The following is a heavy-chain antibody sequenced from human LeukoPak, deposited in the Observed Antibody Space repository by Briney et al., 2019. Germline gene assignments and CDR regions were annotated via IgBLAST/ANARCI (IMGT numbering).Heavy chain of an antibody. V-gene: IGHV4-61*02. CDR1: GGSISSGSYY. J-gene: IGHJ3*02. CDR2: IYTSGST. D-gene: IGHD3-16*01. CDR3: ATGMITFGGVTASDI. Sequence: PSQTLSLTCTVSGGSISSGSYYWSWIRQPAGTGLEWIGRIYTSGSTNYNPSLKSRVTISVDTSKNQFSLKLSSVTAADTAVYYCATGMITFGGVTASDIWGQGTMVTVSS.